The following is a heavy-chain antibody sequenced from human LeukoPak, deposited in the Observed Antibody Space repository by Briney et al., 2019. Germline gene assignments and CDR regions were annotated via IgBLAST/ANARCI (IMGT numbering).Heavy chain of an antibody. CDR1: GGSISSHY. Sequence: SETLSLTCTVSGGSISSHYWSWIRQPPGKGLEWIGYIYYSGSTNYNPSLKSRVTISVDTSKNQFSLKLSSVTAADTAVYYCARAWDFYYDSSGYYPIYWYFDLWGRGSLVTVSS. J-gene: IGHJ2*01. V-gene: IGHV4-59*11. D-gene: IGHD3-22*01. CDR3: ARAWDFYYDSSGYYPIYWYFDL. CDR2: IYYSGST.